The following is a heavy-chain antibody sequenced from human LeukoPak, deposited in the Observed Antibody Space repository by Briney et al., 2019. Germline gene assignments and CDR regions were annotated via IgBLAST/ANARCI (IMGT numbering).Heavy chain of an antibody. CDR2: IYYSGST. J-gene: IGHJ4*02. V-gene: IGHV4-39*07. Sequence: SETLSLTCTVSGGSISSSSYYWGWIRQPPGKGLEWIGSIYYSGSTYYNPSLKSRVTISVDTSKNQFSLKLSSVTAADTAVYYCARLDRGGDCYYFDYWGQGTLVTVSS. CDR1: GGSISSSSYY. CDR3: ARLDRGGDCYYFDY. D-gene: IGHD2-21*02.